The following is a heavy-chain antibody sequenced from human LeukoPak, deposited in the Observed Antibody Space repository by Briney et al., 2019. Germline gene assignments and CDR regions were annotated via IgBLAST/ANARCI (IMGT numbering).Heavy chain of an antibody. Sequence: ASVKVSCKASGYTFTSYAMNWVRQAPGQGLEWMGWINTNTGNPTYAQGFTGRFVFSLDTSVSTAYLQISSLKAEDTAVYYCARVYEDYGDFVDAFDIWGQGTMVTVSS. D-gene: IGHD4-17*01. CDR3: ARVYEDYGDFVDAFDI. CDR1: GYTFTSYA. V-gene: IGHV7-4-1*02. J-gene: IGHJ3*02. CDR2: INTNTGNP.